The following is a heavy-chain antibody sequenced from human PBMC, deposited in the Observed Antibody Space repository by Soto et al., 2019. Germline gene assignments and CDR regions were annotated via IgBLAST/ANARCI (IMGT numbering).Heavy chain of an antibody. Sequence: GGSLRLSCAASGFTFSCFSMNWLRPAPGKRLEWVSYITSSSGTIYYADSVKGRFTISRDNAKGSLYLQMNSLRADDTAVYYCAKSGLLLSSTWYGAFDIWGQGTMVTVS. CDR1: GFTFSCFS. J-gene: IGHJ3*02. CDR2: ITSSSGTI. CDR3: AKSGLLLSSTWYGAFDI. D-gene: IGHD6-13*01. V-gene: IGHV3-48*01.